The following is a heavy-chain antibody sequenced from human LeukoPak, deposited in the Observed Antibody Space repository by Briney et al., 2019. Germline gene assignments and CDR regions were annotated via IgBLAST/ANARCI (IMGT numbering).Heavy chain of an antibody. D-gene: IGHD3-22*01. J-gene: IGHJ4*02. Sequence: GGSLRLSCAASGFTFSSYAMSWVRQAPGKGLEWVSAISGSGGSAYYADSVKGRFTISRDNSKNTLYLQMNSLRAEDTAVYYCAKANYYDSSGYDYWGQGTLVTVSS. CDR1: GFTFSSYA. CDR2: ISGSGGSA. CDR3: AKANYYDSSGYDY. V-gene: IGHV3-23*01.